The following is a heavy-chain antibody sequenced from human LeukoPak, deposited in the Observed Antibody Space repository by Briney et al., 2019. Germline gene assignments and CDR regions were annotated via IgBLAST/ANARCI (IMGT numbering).Heavy chain of an antibody. Sequence: ASVKVSCKASGYTFTSYGISWVRQAPGQGLEWMGWINPNSGGTNYAQKFQGRVTMTRDTSISTAYMELSRLRSDDTAVYYCARDSAYCGGDCFIDYWGQGTLVTVSS. J-gene: IGHJ4*02. D-gene: IGHD2-21*02. CDR2: INPNSGGT. CDR1: GYTFTSYG. V-gene: IGHV1-2*02. CDR3: ARDSAYCGGDCFIDY.